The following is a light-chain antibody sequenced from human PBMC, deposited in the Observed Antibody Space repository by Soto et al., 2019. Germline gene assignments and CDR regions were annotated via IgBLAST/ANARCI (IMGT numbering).Light chain of an antibody. Sequence: QSALTQPASVSGSPGQSITISCTGTSSDVGSYNLVSWYQQHPGKAPKLMIYEVSKRPSGVSNRFSGSKSGTSASLAITGLQAEDEADYYCQSYDTSLRRYVFGAGTKVTVL. V-gene: IGLV2-14*02. J-gene: IGLJ1*01. CDR1: SSDVGSYNL. CDR2: EVS. CDR3: QSYDTSLRRYV.